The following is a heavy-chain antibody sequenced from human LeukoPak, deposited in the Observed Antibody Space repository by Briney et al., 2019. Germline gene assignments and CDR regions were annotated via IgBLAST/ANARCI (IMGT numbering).Heavy chain of an antibody. J-gene: IGHJ2*01. V-gene: IGHV1-2*02. Sequence: ASVKVSCKASGYTFTDYYMYWVRQAPGQGLEWMGWISPNSGGTDYAQRFQGRVTMTRDTSISTAYMELSSLRSDDTAVYYCAIQPWGSGNNWYFDLWGRGTLVTVSS. CDR1: GYTFTDYY. D-gene: IGHD7-27*01. CDR2: ISPNSGGT. CDR3: AIQPWGSGNNWYFDL.